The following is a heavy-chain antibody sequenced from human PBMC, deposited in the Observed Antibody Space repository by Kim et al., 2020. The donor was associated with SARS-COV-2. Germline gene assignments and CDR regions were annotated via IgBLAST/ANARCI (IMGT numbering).Heavy chain of an antibody. CDR3: AKKERNMVRGDYYFDY. CDR2: ISDSGIYT. V-gene: IGHV3-23*01. Sequence: GGSLRLSCAASGFTFSSYAMSWVRQAPGKGLEWVSGISDSGIYTYYADSVKDRFTISRDNSKNTLYLRMDSLRAEDTAVYYCAKKERNMVRGDYYFDYWGQGTLVTVSS. J-gene: IGHJ4*02. D-gene: IGHD3-10*01. CDR1: GFTFSSYA.